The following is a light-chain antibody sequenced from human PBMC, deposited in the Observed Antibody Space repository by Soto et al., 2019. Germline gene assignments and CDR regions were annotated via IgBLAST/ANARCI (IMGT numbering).Light chain of an antibody. CDR2: KDS. Sequence: SYELTQPPSVSMSPGQTARITCSGDALPKQYAYWYQQKPGQAPVLVIYKDSERPSGIPERFSGSSSGTTVTLTISGVQAEDDADYYCQSADSSGTYVVFGGGTQLTVL. CDR3: QSADSSGTYVV. CDR1: ALPKQY. V-gene: IGLV3-25*02. J-gene: IGLJ2*01.